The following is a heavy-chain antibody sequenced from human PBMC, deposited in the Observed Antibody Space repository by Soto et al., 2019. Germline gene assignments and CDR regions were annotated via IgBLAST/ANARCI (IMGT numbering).Heavy chain of an antibody. Sequence: LRLSCAASGFTFSDFYMTWVRQAPGKGLEWLSYISINSNHKEYGDSVKGRHTISRDNAKNSLYLQMNSLRADDTAVYYCVRGGGGGQFDYWGQGTLVTVSS. V-gene: IGHV3-11*06. CDR1: GFTFSDFY. J-gene: IGHJ4*02. CDR2: ISINSNHK. CDR3: VRGGGGGQFDY. D-gene: IGHD2-21*01.